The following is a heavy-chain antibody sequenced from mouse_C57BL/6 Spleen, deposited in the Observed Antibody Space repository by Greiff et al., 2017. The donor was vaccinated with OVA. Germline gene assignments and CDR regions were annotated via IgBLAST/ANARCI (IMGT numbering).Heavy chain of an antibody. Sequence: VQLQQSGAELVRPGASVKLSCTASGFNVKDYYMHWVKQRPEQGLEWIGRIDPEDGDTEYAPKFQGKATMTADTSSNTAYLQLSSLTSEDTAVYYCTTSGNYVGSWFAYWGQGTLVTVSA. CDR1: GFNVKDYY. CDR3: TTSGNYVGSWFAY. CDR2: IDPEDGDT. V-gene: IGHV14-1*01. J-gene: IGHJ3*01. D-gene: IGHD2-1*01.